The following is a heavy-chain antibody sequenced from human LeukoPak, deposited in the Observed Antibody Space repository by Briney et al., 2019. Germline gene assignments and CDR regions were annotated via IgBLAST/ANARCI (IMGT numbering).Heavy chain of an antibody. CDR3: ARGGSSWSGYFQH. D-gene: IGHD6-13*01. CDR2: ISRSGGST. V-gene: IGHV3-64D*08. CDR1: GFTFGTYT. Sequence: SGGSLRLSCSASGFTFGTYTMHWIRQAPGKGLEYVSAISRSGGSTYYADSVKDRFTISRDNSKNTLYLQMNSLRAEDTAVYYCARGGSSWSGYFQHWGQGTLVTVSS. J-gene: IGHJ1*01.